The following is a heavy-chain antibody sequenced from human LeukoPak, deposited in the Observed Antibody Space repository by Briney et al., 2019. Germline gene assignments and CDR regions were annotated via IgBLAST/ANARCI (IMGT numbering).Heavy chain of an antibody. CDR2: IYYSGST. CDR3: ASRSGYYWGFDY. D-gene: IGHD3-3*01. CDR1: GGSISSYY. Sequence: SETLSLTCTVSGGSISSYYWSWIRQPAGKGLEWIGYIYYSGSTNYNPSLKSRVTISVDTSKNQFSLKLSSVTAADTAVYYCASRSGYYWGFDYWGQGTLVTVSS. J-gene: IGHJ4*02. V-gene: IGHV4-59*01.